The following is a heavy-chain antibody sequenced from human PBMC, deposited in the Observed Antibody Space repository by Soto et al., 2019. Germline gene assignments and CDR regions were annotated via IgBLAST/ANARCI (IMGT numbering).Heavy chain of an antibody. V-gene: IGHV3-30-3*01. CDR1: GFTFSSYA. J-gene: IGHJ6*02. D-gene: IGHD3-9*01. Sequence: QVQLVESGGGVVQPGRSLRLSCAASGFTFSSYAMHWVRQAPGKGLEWVAVISYDGSNKYYADSVKGRFTISRDNSKNTLYLQMNSLRAEDTAVYYCARQILPPLPYYDILTGYGTNYYYYGMDVWGQGTTVTVSS. CDR3: ARQILPPLPYYDILTGYGTNYYYYGMDV. CDR2: ISYDGSNK.